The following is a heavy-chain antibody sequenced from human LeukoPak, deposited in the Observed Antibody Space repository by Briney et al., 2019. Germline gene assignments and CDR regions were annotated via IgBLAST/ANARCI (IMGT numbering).Heavy chain of an antibody. CDR2: INPNSGGT. Sequence: ASVKVSCKASGYTFTGYYMHWVRQAPGQGLEWMGRINPNSGGTNYAQKFQGSVTMTRDTSISTAYMELSRLRSDDTAVYYCARILLYCSGGSCSDYWGQGTLVTVSS. V-gene: IGHV1-2*06. J-gene: IGHJ4*02. CDR3: ARILLYCSGGSCSDY. D-gene: IGHD2-15*01. CDR1: GYTFTGYY.